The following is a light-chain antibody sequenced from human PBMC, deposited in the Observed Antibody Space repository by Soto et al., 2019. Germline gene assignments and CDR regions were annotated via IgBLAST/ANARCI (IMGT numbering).Light chain of an antibody. CDR2: GAS. V-gene: IGKV3-20*01. CDR3: QQYGSSPH. CDR1: QSVSSTY. Sequence: EIVLTQSPGTLSLSPGERAPLSRRASQSVSSTYFAWYQQKPGQAPRLLIYGASSRATGIPDRFSGSGSGTEFTLTISRLEPEDFAVYYCQQYGSSPHFGQGTRLEIK. J-gene: IGKJ5*01.